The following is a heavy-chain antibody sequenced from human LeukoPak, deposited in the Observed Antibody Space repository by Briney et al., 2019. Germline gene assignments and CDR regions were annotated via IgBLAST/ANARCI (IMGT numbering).Heavy chain of an antibody. V-gene: IGHV4-39*07. CDR2: IYYSGST. D-gene: IGHD1-7*01. CDR3: ASAPPTTTFFYFDF. Sequence: SETLSLTCTVSGGSISSSSYYWGWIRQPPGKGLEWIGGIYYSGSTYYNPSLKSRVTISVDTSKNQFSLKLSSVTAADTAVYYCASAPPTTTFFYFDFWGQGTLVTVSS. J-gene: IGHJ4*02. CDR1: GGSISSSSYY.